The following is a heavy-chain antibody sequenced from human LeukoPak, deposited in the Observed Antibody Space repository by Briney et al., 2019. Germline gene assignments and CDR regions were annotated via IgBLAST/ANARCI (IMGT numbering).Heavy chain of an antibody. CDR3: ARDREGASDY. D-gene: IGHD1-26*01. J-gene: IGHJ4*02. Sequence: GGSLRLSCAASGFTFSSYAMHWVRQAPGKGLEWVAVISYDGSNKYCADSVKGRFTISRDNSKNTLYLQMNSLRAEDTAVYYCARDREGASDYWGQGTLVTVSS. CDR2: ISYDGSNK. V-gene: IGHV3-30-3*01. CDR1: GFTFSSYA.